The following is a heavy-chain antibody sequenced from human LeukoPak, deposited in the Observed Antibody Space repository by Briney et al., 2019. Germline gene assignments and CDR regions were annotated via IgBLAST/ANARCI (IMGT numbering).Heavy chain of an antibody. J-gene: IGHJ4*02. Sequence: SETLSLTCAVYGGSFSGYYWSWIRQPPGKGLEWIGEINHSGSTNYNPSLKSRVTISVDTSKNQFSLKLSSVTAADTAVYYCASAPVGDYYFDYWGQGTLVTVSS. CDR2: INHSGST. V-gene: IGHV4-34*01. CDR1: GGSFSGYY. D-gene: IGHD1-26*01. CDR3: ASAPVGDYYFDY.